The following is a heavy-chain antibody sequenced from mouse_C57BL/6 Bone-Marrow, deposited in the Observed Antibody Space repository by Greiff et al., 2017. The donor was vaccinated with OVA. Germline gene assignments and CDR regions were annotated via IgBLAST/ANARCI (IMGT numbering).Heavy chain of an antibody. D-gene: IGHD1-1*01. CDR3: VRHPYYGSRGWYCDV. J-gene: IGHJ1*03. Sequence: VQLQQSGGGLVQPKGSLKLSCAASGFSFNTYAMNWVRQAPGKGLEWVARIRSKSNNYATYYADSVKDRFTISRDDSESMLYLQMNNLKTEDTAMYYCVRHPYYGSRGWYCDVWGTGTTVTVSS. V-gene: IGHV10-1*01. CDR1: GFSFNTYA. CDR2: IRSKSNNYAT.